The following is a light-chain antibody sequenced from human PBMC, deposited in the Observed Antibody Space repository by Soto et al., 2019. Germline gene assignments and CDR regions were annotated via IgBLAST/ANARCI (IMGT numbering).Light chain of an antibody. CDR2: EVS. CDR1: SSDVGAYNF. V-gene: IGLV2-8*01. J-gene: IGLJ2*01. Sequence: QSVLTQPPSASGSPGQSVTISCTGTSSDVGAYNFVSWYQLHPGKAPKLMIYEVSVRPSGVPDRFSGSKSGNTASLTVSGLQVEDEADYYCSSYGGRNNLVFGGGTKLTVL. CDR3: SSYGGRNNLV.